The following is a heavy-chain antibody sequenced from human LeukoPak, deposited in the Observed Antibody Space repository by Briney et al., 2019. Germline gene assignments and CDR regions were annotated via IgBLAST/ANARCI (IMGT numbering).Heavy chain of an antibody. D-gene: IGHD2-2*03. CDR1: GDSISSSSYY. V-gene: IGHV4-39*02. J-gene: IGHJ4*02. CDR2: IFHSGST. CDR3: ARDPRHGLDYFDY. Sequence: SETLSLTCTVSGDSISSSSYYWGWIRQPPGKGLEWIGSIFHSGSTYYNPSLKSRVTISVDTSKNQFSLKLSSVTAADTAVYYCARDPRHGLDYFDYWGQGTLVTVSS.